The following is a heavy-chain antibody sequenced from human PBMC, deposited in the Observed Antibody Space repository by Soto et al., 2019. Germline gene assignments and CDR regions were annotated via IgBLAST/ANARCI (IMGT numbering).Heavy chain of an antibody. CDR3: AKDFENSNDYYYYYMDV. V-gene: IGHV3-23*01. J-gene: IGHJ6*03. CDR1: GFTFSSYA. D-gene: IGHD4-4*01. CDR2: ISGSGGST. Sequence: GGSLRLSCAASGFTFSSYAMSWVHQAPGKGLEWVSAISGSGGSTYYADSVKGRLTISRDNSKYTLYLQMNSLRAEDTAVYYCAKDFENSNDYYYYYMDVWGKGTTVTVSS.